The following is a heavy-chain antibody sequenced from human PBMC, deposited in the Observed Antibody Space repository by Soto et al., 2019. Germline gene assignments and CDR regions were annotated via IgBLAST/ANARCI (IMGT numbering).Heavy chain of an antibody. D-gene: IGHD2-2*01. V-gene: IGHV3-23*01. CDR1: GFTFSIYD. Sequence: EVQLLESGGGLVQPGGSLRLSCAASGFTFSIYDMTWVRQATGKGLEWVSGISASATATSYAATYYAASVKGRFTISKDSSKSTLHLQMNDLRAEDTAVYYCAKTRSASYYFDYWGQGTLVTVSS. J-gene: IGHJ4*02. CDR3: AKTRSASYYFDY. CDR2: ISASATATSYAAT.